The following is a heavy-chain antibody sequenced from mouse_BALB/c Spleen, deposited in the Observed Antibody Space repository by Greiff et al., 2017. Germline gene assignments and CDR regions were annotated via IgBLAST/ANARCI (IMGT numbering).Heavy chain of an antibody. D-gene: IGHD6-1*01. CDR3: AIGQGTWFAY. V-gene: IGHV5-4*02. CDR2: ISDGGSYT. CDR1: GFTFSDYY. J-gene: IGHJ3*01. Sequence: EVKLVESGGGLVKPGGSLKLSCAASGFTFSDYYMYWVRQTPEKRLEWVATISDGGSYTYYPDSVKGRFTISRDNAKNNLYLQMSSLKSEDTAMYYCAIGQGTWFAYWGQGTLVTVSA.